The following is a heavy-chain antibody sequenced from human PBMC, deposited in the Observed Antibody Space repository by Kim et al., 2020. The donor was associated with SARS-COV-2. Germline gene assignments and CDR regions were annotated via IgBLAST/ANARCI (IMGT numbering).Heavy chain of an antibody. V-gene: IGHV3-30-3*01. J-gene: IGHJ4*02. D-gene: IGHD2-2*01. CDR1: GFTFSSYA. CDR2: ISYDGSNK. Sequence: GGSLRLSCAASGFTFSSYAMHWVRQAPGKGLEWVAVISYDGSNKYYADSVKGRFTISRDNSKNTLYLQMNSLRAEDTAVYYCARDTTIDYWGQGTLVTVS. CDR3: ARDTTIDY.